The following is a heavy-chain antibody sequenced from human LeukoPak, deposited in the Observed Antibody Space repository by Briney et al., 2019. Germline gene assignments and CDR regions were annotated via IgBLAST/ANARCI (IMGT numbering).Heavy chain of an antibody. D-gene: IGHD2-2*02. CDR3: ANLGKYCSGFSWYK. CDR2: ISDNGAAT. CDR1: GFTYGTYA. J-gene: IGHJ4*02. Sequence: GGSLRLSCAASGFTYGTYAVSWVRQAPGKGLDWVSAISDNGAATYYADSVRGRFTVSRDNSINTVYLQMNSLRAEDTAVYYCANLGKYCSGFSWYKWGQGTLVTVSS. V-gene: IGHV3-23*01.